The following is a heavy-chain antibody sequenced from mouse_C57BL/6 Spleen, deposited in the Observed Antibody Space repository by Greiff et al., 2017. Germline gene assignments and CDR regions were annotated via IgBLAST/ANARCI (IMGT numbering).Heavy chain of an antibody. CDR2: IYPGDGDT. J-gene: IGHJ4*01. D-gene: IGHD1-1*01. CDR1: GYAFSSYW. Sequence: QVQLKESGAELVKPGASVKISCKASGYAFSSYWMNWVKQRPGKGLEWIGQIYPGDGDTNYNGKFKGKATLTADKSSSTAYMQLSSLTSEDSAVYFCARSPFYYYGSRGAMDYWGQGTSVTVSS. CDR3: ARSPFYYYGSRGAMDY. V-gene: IGHV1-80*01.